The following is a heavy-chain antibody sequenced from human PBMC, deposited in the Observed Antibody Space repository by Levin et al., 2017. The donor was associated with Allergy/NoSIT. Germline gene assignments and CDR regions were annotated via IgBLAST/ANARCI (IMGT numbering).Heavy chain of an antibody. V-gene: IGHV1-2*02. CDR2: INPNTGVT. CDR1: GYTFTDFY. D-gene: IGHD6-6*01. Sequence: GASVKVSCKASGYTFTDFYVHWLRQAPGQGLEWMGWINPNTGVTNYAQKFQGRVTMTRDTSISTAFMDLFNLRSDDTAVYYCATVDSTAAGIATRPDRWFDPWGQGTLVTVSS. J-gene: IGHJ5*02. CDR3: ATVDSTAAGIATRPDRWFDP.